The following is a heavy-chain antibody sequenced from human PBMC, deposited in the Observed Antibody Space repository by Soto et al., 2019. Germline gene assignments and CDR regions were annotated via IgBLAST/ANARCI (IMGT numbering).Heavy chain of an antibody. CDR3: AREQSGGSYPINWFDP. CDR1: GGTFSSYA. V-gene: IGHV1-69*13. Sequence: SVKVSCKASGGTFSSYAISWVRQAPGQGLEWMGGIIPIFGTANYAQKFQGRVTITADESTSTAYMELSSLRSEDTAVYYCAREQSGGSYPINWFDPWGQGALVTVSS. J-gene: IGHJ5*02. D-gene: IGHD2-15*01. CDR2: IIPIFGTA.